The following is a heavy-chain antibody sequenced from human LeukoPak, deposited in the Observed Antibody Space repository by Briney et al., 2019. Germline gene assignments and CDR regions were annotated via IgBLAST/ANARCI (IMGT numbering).Heavy chain of an antibody. D-gene: IGHD3-22*01. V-gene: IGHV3-64*01. CDR1: GFTFSSYA. J-gene: IGHJ3*02. Sequence: GGSLRLSCAASGFTFSSYAMHWVRQAPGKGLEYVSAISSNGGSTYYANSVKGRFTISRDNSKNTLYLQMGSLRAEDMAVYYCARDRTPYYDSSGYPDAFDIWGQGTMVTVSS. CDR2: ISSNGGST. CDR3: ARDRTPYYDSSGYPDAFDI.